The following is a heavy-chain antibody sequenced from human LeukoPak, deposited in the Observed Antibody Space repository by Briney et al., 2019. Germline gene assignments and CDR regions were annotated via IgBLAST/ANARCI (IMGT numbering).Heavy chain of an antibody. D-gene: IGHD2-21*01. CDR2: INHSGST. Sequence: PSETLSLTCTVYGGSFSSYYWSWIRQPPGKGLEWIGEINHSGSTNYNPSLKSRVPISVDTSKNQFSLKLSCVTAADTAVYYCARGVISVSGFDPWGQGTLVTVSS. J-gene: IGHJ5*02. CDR3: ARGVISVSGFDP. V-gene: IGHV4-34*01. CDR1: GGSFSSYY.